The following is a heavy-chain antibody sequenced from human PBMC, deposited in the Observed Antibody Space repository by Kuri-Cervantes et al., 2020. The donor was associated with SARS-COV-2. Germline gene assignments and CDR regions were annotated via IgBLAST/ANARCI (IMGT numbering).Heavy chain of an antibody. D-gene: IGHD2-15*01. CDR1: GFTFSRSW. CDR3: ARDERYCSGGSCYSEAGNWFDP. Sequence: GESLKISCAASGFTFSRSWMLWVRQAPGKGLEWVSSISSSSSYIYYADSVKGRFTISRDNAKNSLDLQMNSLRAEDTAVYYCARDERYCSGGSCYSEAGNWFDPWGQGTLVTVSS. CDR2: ISSSSSYI. V-gene: IGHV3-21*01. J-gene: IGHJ5*02.